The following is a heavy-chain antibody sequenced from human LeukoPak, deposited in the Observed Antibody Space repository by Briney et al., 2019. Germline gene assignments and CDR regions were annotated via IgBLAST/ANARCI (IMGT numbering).Heavy chain of an antibody. D-gene: IGHD2/OR15-2a*01. J-gene: IGHJ4*02. CDR3: AGHHPRNTVDF. V-gene: IGHV4-59*08. CDR2: ISHSGST. Sequence: SETLSLTCTVSGGSISNYYWSWIRQPPGEGLEWIGYISHSGSTNYSPSLESRVTISLDTSKNQFSLKLSSVTAADTAVYYCAGHHPRNTVDFWGQGTLVTVSS. CDR1: GGSISNYY.